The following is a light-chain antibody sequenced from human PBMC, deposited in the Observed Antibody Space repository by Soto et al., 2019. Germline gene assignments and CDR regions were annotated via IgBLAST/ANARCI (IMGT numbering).Light chain of an antibody. CDR2: GAS. CDR3: QQYGSSIT. V-gene: IGKV3-20*01. CDR1: QSVSSSY. Sequence: IVLTQSPGTLSLSPGERATLCCRASQSVSSSYLAWYQQKPGQAPRLLIYGASSRATGIPDRFSGSGSGTDFTLTISRLEPEDFAVYYCQQYGSSITFGQGTRLEIK. J-gene: IGKJ5*01.